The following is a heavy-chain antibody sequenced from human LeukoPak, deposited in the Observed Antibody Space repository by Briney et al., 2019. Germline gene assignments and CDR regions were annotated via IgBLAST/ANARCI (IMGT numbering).Heavy chain of an antibody. Sequence: GGSLRLSCAASGFTFSDSYMSWIRPAPGKGLGWVSYISSSGSIIYYADSVKGRFTISRDNAKNSLYLQMNSLRAEDTAVYYCARGHSSGWRISTRPLHYWGQGTLVTVSS. CDR3: ARGHSSGWRISTRPLHY. J-gene: IGHJ4*02. V-gene: IGHV3-11*04. D-gene: IGHD6-19*01. CDR2: ISSSGSII. CDR1: GFTFSDSY.